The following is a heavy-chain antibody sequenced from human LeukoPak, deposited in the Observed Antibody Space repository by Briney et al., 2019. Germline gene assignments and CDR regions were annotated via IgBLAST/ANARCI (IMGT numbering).Heavy chain of an antibody. CDR3: ARHEGYFGIHTDFDY. D-gene: IGHD3-9*01. Sequence: ASVKVSCKASGYTFTSYGISWVRQAPGQGLEWMGWISAYNGNTNYAQELQGRVTMTTDTSTSTAYMELRSLRSDDTAVYYCARHEGYFGIHTDFDYWGQGTLVTVSS. CDR1: GYTFTSYG. V-gene: IGHV1-18*04. CDR2: ISAYNGNT. J-gene: IGHJ4*02.